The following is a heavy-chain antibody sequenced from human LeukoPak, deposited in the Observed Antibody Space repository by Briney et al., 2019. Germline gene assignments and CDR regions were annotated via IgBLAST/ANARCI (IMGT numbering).Heavy chain of an antibody. CDR2: ISGSGGST. J-gene: IGHJ4*02. Sequence: GGSLRLSCAASGFTFSSYGMSWVRQAPGQGLEWVSAISGSGGSTYYADSVKGRFTISRDNSKNTLYLQMNSLRAEDTAVYYCAKDQATYYYDSSGNFDYWGQGTLVTVSS. V-gene: IGHV3-23*01. D-gene: IGHD3-22*01. CDR1: GFTFSSYG. CDR3: AKDQATYYYDSSGNFDY.